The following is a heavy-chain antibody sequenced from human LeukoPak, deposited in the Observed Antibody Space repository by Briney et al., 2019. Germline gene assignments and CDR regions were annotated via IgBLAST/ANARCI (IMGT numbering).Heavy chain of an antibody. CDR3: ARHRSSGAYYYMDV. Sequence: SETLSLTCAVYGGSFSGYYWSWIRQPPGKGLEWIGEINHSGSTNYNPSLKSRVTISVDTSKNQFSLKLSSVTAADTAVYYCARHRSSGAYYYMDVWGKGTTVTISS. CDR2: INHSGST. J-gene: IGHJ6*03. V-gene: IGHV4-34*01. CDR1: GGSFSGYY. D-gene: IGHD3-22*01.